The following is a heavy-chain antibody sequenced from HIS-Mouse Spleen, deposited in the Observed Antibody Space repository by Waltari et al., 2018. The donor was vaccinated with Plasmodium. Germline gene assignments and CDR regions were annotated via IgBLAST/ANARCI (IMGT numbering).Heavy chain of an antibody. J-gene: IGHJ3*02. Sequence: EVQLVESGGGLVQPGRSLRLSCAASGFTFDAYALHWVRQAPGKGLEWVSGISWNSGSIGYADSVKGRFTISRDNAKNSLYLQMNSLRAEDTALYYCAKARGSSSAFDIWGQGTTVTVSS. CDR2: ISWNSGSI. D-gene: IGHD6-6*01. CDR3: AKARGSSSAFDI. V-gene: IGHV3-9*01. CDR1: GFTFDAYA.